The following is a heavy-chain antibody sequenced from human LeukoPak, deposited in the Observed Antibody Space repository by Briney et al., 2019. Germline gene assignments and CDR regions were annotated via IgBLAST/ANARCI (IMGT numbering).Heavy chain of an antibody. Sequence: GGSLRLSCAASGFTFSSYGMHWVRQAPGKGLEWVAVISYDGSNKYYADSVKGRFTISRDNSENTLYLQMNSLRAEDTAVYYCAKDRWERSYYDSWGQGTMVTVSS. CDR3: AKDRWERSYYDS. CDR2: ISYDGSNK. V-gene: IGHV3-30*18. D-gene: IGHD1-26*01. J-gene: IGHJ3*02. CDR1: GFTFSSYG.